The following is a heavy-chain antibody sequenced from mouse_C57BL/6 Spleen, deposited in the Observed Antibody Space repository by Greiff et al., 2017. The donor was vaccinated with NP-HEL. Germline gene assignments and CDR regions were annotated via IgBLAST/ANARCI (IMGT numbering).Heavy chain of an antibody. CDR1: GYTFTEYT. D-gene: IGHD2-4*01. J-gene: IGHJ2*01. CDR3: ARHVPTMITTNYFDY. CDR2: FYPGSGSI. V-gene: IGHV1-62-2*01. Sequence: QVQLKQSGAELVKPGASVKLSCKASGYTFTEYTIHWVKQRSGQGLEWIGWFYPGSGSIKYNEKFKDKSTLTADKSSSTVYMELSRLTSEDSAVYFCARHVPTMITTNYFDYWGQGTTLTVSS.